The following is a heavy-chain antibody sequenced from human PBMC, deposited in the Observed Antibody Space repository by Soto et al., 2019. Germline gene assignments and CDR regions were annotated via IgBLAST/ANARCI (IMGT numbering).Heavy chain of an antibody. CDR1: GFTFSSYA. J-gene: IGHJ6*02. CDR2: ISGSGGST. D-gene: IGHD2-8*01. CDR3: AKVGYGRHCTNGVCYTGNYYYGMDV. V-gene: IGHV3-23*01. Sequence: SGGSLRLSCAASGFTFSSYAMSWVRQAPGKGLEWVSAISGSGGSTYYADSVKGRFTISRDNSKNTLYLQMNSLRAEDTAVYYCAKVGYGRHCTNGVCYTGNYYYGMDVWGQGTTVTVSS.